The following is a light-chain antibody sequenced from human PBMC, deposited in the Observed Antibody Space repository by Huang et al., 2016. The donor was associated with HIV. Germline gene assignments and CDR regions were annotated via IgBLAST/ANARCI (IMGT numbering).Light chain of an antibody. CDR3: QQLNSYPHT. CDR1: QGISSY. J-gene: IGKJ2*01. CDR2: AAA. Sequence: IQLTQSPSSLSASVGDRVTISGRASQGISSYLAWYQQKPGKAPKLLIYAAATLQTGVPSRFSGSGSGTDFTLTISSLQPEDFATYYCQQLNSYPHTFGQGTKLEIK. V-gene: IGKV1-9*01.